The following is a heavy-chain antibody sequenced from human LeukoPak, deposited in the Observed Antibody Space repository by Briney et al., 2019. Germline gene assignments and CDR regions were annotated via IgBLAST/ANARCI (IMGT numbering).Heavy chain of an antibody. CDR1: GFTFSSYW. J-gene: IGHJ3*02. CDR3: ARPVEMATWRDAFDI. D-gene: IGHD5-24*01. Sequence: GGSLRLSCAASGFTFSSYWMNWVRQAPGKGLVWVSRINSDGSSTNYADSVKGRFTISRDNAKNSLYLQMNSLRAEDTAVYYCARPVEMATWRDAFDIWGQGTMVTVSS. V-gene: IGHV3-74*01. CDR2: INSDGSST.